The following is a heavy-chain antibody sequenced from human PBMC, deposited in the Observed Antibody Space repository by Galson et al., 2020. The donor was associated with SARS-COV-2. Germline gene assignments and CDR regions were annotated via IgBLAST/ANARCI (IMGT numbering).Heavy chain of an antibody. V-gene: IGHV4-39*06. CDR3: ARGLTY. J-gene: IGHJ4*02. CDR2: IYYTGST. D-gene: IGHD2-21*02. Sequence: SETLSLTCTVSGDSISSSTYFWRWIRQPPGKGLEWIGSIYYTGSTYSNPSLKSRVTISVDTSKNHFTLNLGSVTAADTGFYYCARGLTYWGQGTLVTVSS. CDR1: GDSISSSTYF.